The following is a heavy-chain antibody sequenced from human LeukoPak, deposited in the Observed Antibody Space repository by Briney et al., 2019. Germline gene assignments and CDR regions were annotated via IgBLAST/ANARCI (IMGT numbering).Heavy chain of an antibody. CDR3: ARVGYGVDHLDY. Sequence: SAVKVSCKASGYTFTNYDSTGVRQAPGQGPEGMGWISWSNGHTNYAQKLQGRVTMTPDTSTSPAYMDMRGLRSDDTAVYYCARVGYGVDHLDYWGQGTLVTVSS. V-gene: IGHV1-18*01. CDR1: GYTFTNYD. J-gene: IGHJ4*02. D-gene: IGHD4-17*01. CDR2: ISWSNGHT.